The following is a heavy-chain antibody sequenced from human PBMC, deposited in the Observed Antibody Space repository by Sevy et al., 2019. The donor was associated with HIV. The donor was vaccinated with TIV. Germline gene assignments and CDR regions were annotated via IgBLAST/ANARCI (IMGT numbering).Heavy chain of an antibody. D-gene: IGHD3-3*01. J-gene: IGHJ6*02. CDR1: GFTFSSYN. V-gene: IGHV3-21*01. CDR3: ARDQTILEGRYGMDV. CDR2: VFSSSSYI. Sequence: GGCLRLSCAASGFTFSSYNMNWVRQAPGKGLEWLSFVFSSSSYIYYADSVKGRFTISRDNAKNSLYLQMNSLRAEDTAVHCCARDQTILEGRYGMDVWGQGTTVTVSS.